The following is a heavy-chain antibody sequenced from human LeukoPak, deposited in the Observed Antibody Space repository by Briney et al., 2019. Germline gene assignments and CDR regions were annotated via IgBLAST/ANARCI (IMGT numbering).Heavy chain of an antibody. J-gene: IGHJ6*03. V-gene: IGHV4-59*08. CDR2: IYYSGST. D-gene: IGHD3-16*02. CDR3: ATHRSAVFALVWGSYRPSSQSYNCTDV. CDR1: GGSKNIDY. Sequence: SETLSLTPAVSGGSKNIDYGCFIRQPQGKGLEWIGYIYYSGSTNYNPSLKSRVTISVDTSKHQFSLKLSCVTVAETAVYYCATHRSAVFALVWGSYRPSSQSYNCTDVWGKGTTVTVSS.